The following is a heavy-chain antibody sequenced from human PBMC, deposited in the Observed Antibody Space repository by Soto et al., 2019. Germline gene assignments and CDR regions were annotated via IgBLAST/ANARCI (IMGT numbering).Heavy chain of an antibody. CDR1: GGSFSGYY. D-gene: IGHD6-19*01. CDR3: AIGKWLLGGYYFDY. Sequence: QVQLQQWGAGLLKPSETLSLTCAVYGGSFSGYYWSWIRQPPGKGMEWIGEINHSGSTNYNPSLKSRLTISVDTSKNQFALKLSSVTAADTAVYYCAIGKWLLGGYYFDYWGQGTLVTVSS. CDR2: INHSGST. V-gene: IGHV4-34*01. J-gene: IGHJ4*02.